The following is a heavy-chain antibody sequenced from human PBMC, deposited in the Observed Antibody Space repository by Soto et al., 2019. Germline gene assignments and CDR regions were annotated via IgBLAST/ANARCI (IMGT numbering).Heavy chain of an antibody. CDR1: GGYINRYY. J-gene: IGHJ4*02. V-gene: IGHV4-59*01. CDR3: ARFWSGYYPFDY. CDR2: VYYSGST. Sequence: SETLSLTCTVSGGYINRYYWSWIRQAPGKGLEWIGYVYYSGSTNYNPSLKSRVTISVDTSKNQFSLKLSSVTAADTAVYYCARFWSGYYPFDYWGQGTLVTVSS. D-gene: IGHD3-3*01.